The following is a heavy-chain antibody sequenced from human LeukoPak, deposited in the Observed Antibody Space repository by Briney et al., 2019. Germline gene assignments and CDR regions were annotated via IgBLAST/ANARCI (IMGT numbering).Heavy chain of an antibody. CDR2: IYHSGST. Sequence: KSSETLSLTCTVSGYSISSGYYWGWIRQPPGKGLEWIGSIYHSGSTNYNPSLKSRVTISVDKSKNQFSLKLSSVTAADTAVYYCARADASGWYGYWGQGTLVTVSS. V-gene: IGHV4-38-2*02. J-gene: IGHJ4*02. D-gene: IGHD6-19*01. CDR1: GYSISSGYY. CDR3: ARADASGWYGY.